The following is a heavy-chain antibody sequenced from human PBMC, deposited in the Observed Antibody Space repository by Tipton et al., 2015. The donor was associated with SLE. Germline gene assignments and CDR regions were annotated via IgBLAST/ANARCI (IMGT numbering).Heavy chain of an antibody. CDR2: IYNSGIT. D-gene: IGHD2-15*01. J-gene: IGHJ6*03. CDR1: GGSISSSSYY. Sequence: TLSLTCTVSGGSISSSSYYWGWIRQPPGKGLEWIGSIYNSGITNYNPSLQSRVTLSVDMSKNQFSLRLSSVTAADTGVYYCVKSVVVVSPRDYYYYMDVWGKGTTVTVSS. CDR3: VKSVVVVSPRDYYYYMDV. V-gene: IGHV4-39*07.